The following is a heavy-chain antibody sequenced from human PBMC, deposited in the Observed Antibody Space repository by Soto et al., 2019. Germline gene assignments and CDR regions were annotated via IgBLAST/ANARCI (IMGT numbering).Heavy chain of an antibody. CDR2: IFYSGST. J-gene: IGHJ6*03. D-gene: IGHD3-10*01. CDR1: GGSISSYY. CDR3: ARNDFGSGSYYDYMDV. Sequence: SETLSLTCTVSGGSISSYYWSWIRQPPGMGLEWIGYIFYSGSTNYNPSLKSRVTISVDTSKNQFSLKLSSVTAADTAVYYCARNDFGSGSYYDYMDVWGKGTTVTVSS. V-gene: IGHV4-59*01.